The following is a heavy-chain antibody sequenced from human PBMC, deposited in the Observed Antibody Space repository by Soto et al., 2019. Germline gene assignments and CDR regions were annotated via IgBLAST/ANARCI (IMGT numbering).Heavy chain of an antibody. CDR1: GFTFSSYA. Sequence: GGSLRLSCAASGFTFSSYAMSWVRQAPGKGLEWVSAISGSGGSTYYADSVKGRFTISRDNSKNTLYLQMNSLRAEDTAVYYCAKVFRFLIVVVPAAPLLFDYWGQGTLVTVSS. J-gene: IGHJ4*02. D-gene: IGHD2-2*01. V-gene: IGHV3-23*01. CDR3: AKVFRFLIVVVPAAPLLFDY. CDR2: ISGSGGST.